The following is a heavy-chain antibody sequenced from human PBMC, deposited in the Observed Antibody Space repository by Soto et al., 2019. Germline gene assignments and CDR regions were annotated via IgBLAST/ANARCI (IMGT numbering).Heavy chain of an antibody. CDR2: IIPIFGTA. Sequence: SVKVSSKASGGTFSSYALSSVRQAPGQGLEWMGGIIPIFGTANYAQKFQGRVTITADESTSTAYMELSSLRSEDTAVYYCARDGYNPNAFDLRGQGTMVTVSS. J-gene: IGHJ3*01. CDR3: ARDGYNPNAFDL. D-gene: IGHD5-12*01. V-gene: IGHV1-69*13. CDR1: GGTFSSYA.